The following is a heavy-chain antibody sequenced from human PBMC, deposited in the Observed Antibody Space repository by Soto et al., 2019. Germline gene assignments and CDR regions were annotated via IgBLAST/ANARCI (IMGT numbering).Heavy chain of an antibody. J-gene: IGHJ3*02. CDR3: ARSTARHDAFDI. CDR1: GFSLITSGMR. CDR2: IDWDDDK. V-gene: IGHV2-70*04. D-gene: IGHD6-6*01. Sequence: TLVHPTQTLTLTCTFSGFSLITSGMRVSWIRQPPGKALEWLARIDWDDDKFYSTSLKTRLTISKDTSKNQVVLTMTNMDPVDTATYYCARSTARHDAFDIWGQGTMVTVSS.